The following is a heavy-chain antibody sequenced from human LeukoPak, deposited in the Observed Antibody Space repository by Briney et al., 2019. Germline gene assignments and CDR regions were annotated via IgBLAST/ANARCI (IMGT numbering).Heavy chain of an antibody. J-gene: IGHJ4*02. CDR1: GGTFSSYA. CDR3: ARARPESLWFGEGFDY. Sequence: SVKVSCKASGGTFSSYAISWVRQAPGQGLEWMGRNTPILGIANYAQKFQGRVTITADKSTSTAYMELSSLRSEDTAVYYCARARPESLWFGEGFDYWGQGTLVTVSS. V-gene: IGHV1-69*04. CDR2: NTPILGIA. D-gene: IGHD3-10*01.